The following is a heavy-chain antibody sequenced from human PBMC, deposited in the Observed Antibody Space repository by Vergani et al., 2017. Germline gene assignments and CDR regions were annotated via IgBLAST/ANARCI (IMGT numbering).Heavy chain of an antibody. Sequence: EVQLVESGGGLVQPGGSLRLSCAASGFTFSSYSMNWVRQAPGKGLEWVSYISSSSSTIYYADSVKGRFTISRDNAKNSLYLQMNSLRAEDTAVYYCASGYGDYGYYGMDVWGQGTTVTVSS. CDR2: ISSSSSTI. J-gene: IGHJ6*02. D-gene: IGHD4-17*01. CDR1: GFTFSSYS. V-gene: IGHV3-48*04. CDR3: ASGYGDYGYYGMDV.